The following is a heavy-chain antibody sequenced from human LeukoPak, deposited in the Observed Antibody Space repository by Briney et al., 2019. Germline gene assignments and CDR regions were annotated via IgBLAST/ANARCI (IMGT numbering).Heavy chain of an antibody. J-gene: IGHJ4*02. CDR2: ISYDGSDK. V-gene: IGHV3-30*04. CDR1: WFTFVSYT. Sequence: GGSLRLSCAAQWFTFVSYTWHGVRQAPGKGLEWVAVISYDGSDKYYADSVKGRFTISRDNSKNTLYLQVNSLIAEDTGVCYSARNSPFDIWGQGTLVTASS. CDR3: ARNSPFDI.